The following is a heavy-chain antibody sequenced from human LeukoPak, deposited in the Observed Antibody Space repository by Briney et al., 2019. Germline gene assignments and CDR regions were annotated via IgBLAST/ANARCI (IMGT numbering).Heavy chain of an antibody. CDR3: ARVLRYFDWLLNDAFDI. J-gene: IGHJ3*02. Sequence: ASVKVSCKASGGTFSSYAISWVRQAPGQGLEWMGGIIPIFGTANYAQKFQGRVTITADESTSTAYMKLSSLRSEDTAVYYCARVLRYFDWLLNDAFDIWGQGTMVTVSS. CDR1: GGTFSSYA. D-gene: IGHD3-9*01. V-gene: IGHV1-69*13. CDR2: IIPIFGTA.